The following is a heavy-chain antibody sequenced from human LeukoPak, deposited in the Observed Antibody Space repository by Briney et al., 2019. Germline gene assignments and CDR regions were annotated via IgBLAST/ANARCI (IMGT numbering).Heavy chain of an antibody. CDR1: GFTFSSYW. J-gene: IGHJ6*03. V-gene: IGHV3-7*01. CDR3: ARSLRFLEWLSLPYYYYYMDV. D-gene: IGHD3-3*01. Sequence: GGSLRLSCAASGFTFSSYWMSWVRQAPGKGLEWVANIKQDGSEKYYVDSVKGRFTISRDNAKNSLYLQMNSLRAEDTAVYYCARSLRFLEWLSLPYYYYYMDVWGKGTTVTVSS. CDR2: IKQDGSEK.